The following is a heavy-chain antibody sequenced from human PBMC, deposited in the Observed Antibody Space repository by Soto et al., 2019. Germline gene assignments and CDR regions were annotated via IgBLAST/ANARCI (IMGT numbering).Heavy chain of an antibody. CDR2: ISSSSSYT. Sequence: GSLRLSCAASGFTFSDYYMSWIRQAPGKGLEWVSYISSSSSYTNYADSVKGRFTISRDNAKNSLYLQMNSLRAEDTAVYFCARMSIVGRRDYYYGMDVWGQGTTVTVSS. J-gene: IGHJ6*02. D-gene: IGHD6-6*01. CDR1: GFTFSDYY. CDR3: ARMSIVGRRDYYYGMDV. V-gene: IGHV3-11*06.